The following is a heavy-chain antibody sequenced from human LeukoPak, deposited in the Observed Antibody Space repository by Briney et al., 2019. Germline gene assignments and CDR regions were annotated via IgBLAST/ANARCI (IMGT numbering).Heavy chain of an antibody. V-gene: IGHV4-39*07. J-gene: IGHJ5*02. CDR2: IYYSGST. CDR3: ASVEWLLSWFDP. CDR1: GGSISSNNYY. D-gene: IGHD3-3*01. Sequence: NPSETLSLTCTVSGGSISSNNYYWGWIRQPPGKGLEWIGTIYYSGSTYYNPSLKSRVTISVDTSKNQFSLKLSSVTAADTAVYYCASVEWLLSWFDPWGQGTLVTVSS.